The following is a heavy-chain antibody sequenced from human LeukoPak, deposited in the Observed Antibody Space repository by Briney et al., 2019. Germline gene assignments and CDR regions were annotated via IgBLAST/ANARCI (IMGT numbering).Heavy chain of an antibody. CDR3: ARDLPQYYDILTDV. J-gene: IGHJ6*02. V-gene: IGHV4-4*07. CDR1: GGSISSYY. CDR2: IYTSGST. D-gene: IGHD3-9*01. Sequence: SETLSLTCTVSGGSISSYYWSWIRQPAGKGLEWIGRIYTSGSTNYNPSLKSRVTMSVDTSKNQFSLKLSPVTAADTAVYYCARDLPQYYDILTDVWGQGTTVTVSS.